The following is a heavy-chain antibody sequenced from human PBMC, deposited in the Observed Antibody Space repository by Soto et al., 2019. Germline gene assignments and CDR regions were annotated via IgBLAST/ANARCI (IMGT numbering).Heavy chain of an antibody. J-gene: IGHJ6*02. CDR3: ATWYGNYYFGLYL. D-gene: IGHD6-13*01. CDR2: INPRGLTK. CDR1: GYSFDAYI. V-gene: IGHV3-48*01. Sequence: VQLVESGGALVQPGGSLRLSCAASGYSFDAYIMNWVRQPPGKGLEWVSSINPRGLTKFYADSMMGRFTISRDDASSSLLLQTNNLMAEDTAVYYCATWYGNYYFGLYLWGQGNTVTVSS.